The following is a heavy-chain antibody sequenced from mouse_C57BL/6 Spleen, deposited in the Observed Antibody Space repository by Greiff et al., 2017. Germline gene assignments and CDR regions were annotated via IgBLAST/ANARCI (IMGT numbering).Heavy chain of an antibody. J-gene: IGHJ2*01. CDR1: GFNIKDYY. Sequence: VQLQQSGAELVKPGASVKLSCTASGFNIKDYYMHWVKQRTEQGLEWIGRIDPEDGETKYATKFQGKATITADTSSNTAYLQLSSLTSEDTAVYYCVNWDGDYWGQGTTLTVSS. CDR2: IDPEDGET. D-gene: IGHD4-1*01. CDR3: VNWDGDY. V-gene: IGHV14-2*01.